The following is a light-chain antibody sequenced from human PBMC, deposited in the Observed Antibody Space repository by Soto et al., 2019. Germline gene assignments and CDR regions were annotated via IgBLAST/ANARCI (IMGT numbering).Light chain of an antibody. J-gene: IGKJ2*01. CDR2: DAS. Sequence: ELVLTKSPATLSLSPGERATLSCRAAQSISRYLAWYQQKPGQAPRLLIYDASNRATGIPARFSGSGSGTDFTLTISSLEPEDFAVYYCQQRSNWPYTFGQGTNLEI. CDR1: QSISRY. V-gene: IGKV3-11*01. CDR3: QQRSNWPYT.